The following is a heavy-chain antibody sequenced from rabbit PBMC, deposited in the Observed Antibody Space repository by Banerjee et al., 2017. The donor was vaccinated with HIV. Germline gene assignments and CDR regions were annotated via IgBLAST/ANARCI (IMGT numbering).Heavy chain of an antibody. CDR3: ARDYDDYGLDL. J-gene: IGHJ4*01. Sequence: QEHLVESGGGLVQPEGSLTLTCKASGFSFSSGYDMCWVRQAPGKGLEWIGCIYTGSGHTYYASWAKGRFTISKTSSTTVTLQMTSLTAADTATYFCARDYDDYGLDLWGPGTLVTVS. CDR2: IYTGSGHT. D-gene: IGHD2-1*01. CDR1: GFSFSSGYD. V-gene: IGHV1S45*01.